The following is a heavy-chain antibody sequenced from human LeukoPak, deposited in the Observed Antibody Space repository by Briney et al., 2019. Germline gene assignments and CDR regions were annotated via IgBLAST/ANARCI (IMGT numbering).Heavy chain of an antibody. D-gene: IGHD5-18*01. V-gene: IGHV3-53*01. CDR1: GFTVSSNY. J-gene: IGHJ3*02. CDR3: ARFSSYGFDAFDI. CDR2: IYSGGST. Sequence: PGGSLRLSCAASGFTVSSNYMSWVRQAPGKGLEWVSVIYSGGSTYYADSVKGRFTISRDNSKNTLYLQMNSLRAEDTAVYYCARFSSYGFDAFDIWGQGTMVTVSS.